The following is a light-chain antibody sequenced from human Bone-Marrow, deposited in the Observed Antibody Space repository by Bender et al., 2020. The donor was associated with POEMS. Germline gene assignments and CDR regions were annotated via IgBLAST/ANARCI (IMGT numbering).Light chain of an antibody. V-gene: IGLV2-11*01. CDR1: SSDVAAFAY. J-gene: IGLJ1*01. Sequence: QSVLTQPRSVSGSPGQSVTISCTGTSSDVAAFAYVSWYQHHPGKAPKLLIYDVTKRPSGIPDRFSGSQSGTTASLTVSGLQADDEADYYCSSYAGSNNGNVFGTGTKVTVL. CDR3: SSYAGSNNGNV. CDR2: DVT.